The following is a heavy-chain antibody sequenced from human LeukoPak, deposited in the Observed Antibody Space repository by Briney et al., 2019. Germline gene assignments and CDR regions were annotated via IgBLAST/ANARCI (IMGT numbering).Heavy chain of an antibody. J-gene: IGHJ4*02. CDR2: INTRTMNP. D-gene: IGHD3-16*02. CDR1: GYTFTNYA. CDR3: ARDPRELLYYDYVWGSYRFPFDY. V-gene: IGHV7-4-1*02. Sequence: ASVKVSCKASGYTFTNYAINWVRQAPGQGLEWMGWINTRTMNPTYAQDFTGRFVFSLDTSVSTAYLQISSIKAEDTAVYYCARDPRELLYYDYVWGSYRFPFDYWGQGTLVTVSS.